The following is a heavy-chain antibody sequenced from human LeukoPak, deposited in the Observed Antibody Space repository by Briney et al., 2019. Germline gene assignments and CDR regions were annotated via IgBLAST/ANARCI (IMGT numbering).Heavy chain of an antibody. J-gene: IGHJ4*02. V-gene: IGHV4-4*07. Sequence: PSETLSLTCTVSGGFISRYYWSWIRQPAGKGLEWIGRIHSSGSTNYNPSLKSRVTMSVDTSKNHFSLKLSSVTAADTAVYYCAREHGSGWYIRWGYFDYWGQGTLVTVSS. CDR1: GGFISRYY. CDR2: IHSSGST. D-gene: IGHD6-19*01. CDR3: AREHGSGWYIRWGYFDY.